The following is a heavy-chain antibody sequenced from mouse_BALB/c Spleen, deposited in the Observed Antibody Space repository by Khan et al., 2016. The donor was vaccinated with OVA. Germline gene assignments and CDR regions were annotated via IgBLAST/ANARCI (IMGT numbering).Heavy chain of an antibody. V-gene: IGHV14-3*02. Sequence: EVQLQQSGTELVKPGASVKLSCTASGFNIKDTYMHWVKQRPEQGLEWIGRIDPANGNTKYDPKFQDKATMTADTSSNTAYLQLSSLTSEDTAVYYCARDYWDVFAYWGQGTLVTVSA. J-gene: IGHJ3*01. CDR2: IDPANGNT. D-gene: IGHD4-1*01. CDR1: GFNIKDTY. CDR3: ARDYWDVFAY.